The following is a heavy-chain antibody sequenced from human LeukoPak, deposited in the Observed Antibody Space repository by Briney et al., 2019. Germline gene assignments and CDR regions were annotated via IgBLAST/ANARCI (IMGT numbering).Heavy chain of an antibody. J-gene: IGHJ4*02. Sequence: SQTLSLTCTVSGGSISSGDYHWSWIRQPPGKGLEWIGYIYYSGSTYYNPSLKSRVTISVDTSKNQFSLKLSSVTAADTAVYYCARELASITIFGVVIYYFDYWGQGTLVTVSS. CDR1: GGSISSGDYH. CDR2: IYYSGST. CDR3: ARELASITIFGVVIYYFDY. D-gene: IGHD3-3*01. V-gene: IGHV4-30-4*01.